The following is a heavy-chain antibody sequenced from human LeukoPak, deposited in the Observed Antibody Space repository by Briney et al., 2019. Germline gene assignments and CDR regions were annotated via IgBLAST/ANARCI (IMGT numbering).Heavy chain of an antibody. CDR3: ARGSPDYSWYAY. D-gene: IGHD6-13*01. V-gene: IGHV3-74*01. J-gene: IGHJ4*02. CDR2: INNDGSGA. CDR1: GFTFTSYW. Sequence: GGSLRLSCAASGFTFTSYWMHWVRQAPGRGLVWGSRINNDGSGAIYADSVRGRFTISRDNARSTVHLQMNSLGADDTAVYFCARGSPDYSWYAYWGQGTLVTVSS.